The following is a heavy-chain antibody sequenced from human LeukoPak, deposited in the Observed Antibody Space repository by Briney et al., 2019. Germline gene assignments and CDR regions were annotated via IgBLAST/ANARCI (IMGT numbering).Heavy chain of an antibody. CDR1: GGSFSGYY. V-gene: IGHV4-34*01. D-gene: IGHD4-17*01. CDR2: INHSGST. Sequence: PSETLSLTCAVYGGSFSGYYWSWIRQPPGKGLEWIGEINHSGSTNYNPSLKSRVTISVDTSKNQFSPKLSSVTAADTAVYYCARAFYGDYESGYYFDYWGQGTLVTVSS. CDR3: ARAFYGDYESGYYFDY. J-gene: IGHJ4*02.